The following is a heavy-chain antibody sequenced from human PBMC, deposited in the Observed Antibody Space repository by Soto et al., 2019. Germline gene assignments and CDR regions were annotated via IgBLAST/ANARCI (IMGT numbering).Heavy chain of an antibody. Sequence: PSEPLSLTCTVAGGSISRYYWSWIRQPPGKGLEWIGYMYNSGSTIYNPSLESRATISVDTSKNQFSLQLNSVTAADTAVYYCARDLGGYCGVDGYPLDAWGQGPPVPAS. CDR3: ARDLGGYCGVDGYPLDA. CDR2: MYNSGST. J-gene: IGHJ6*02. D-gene: IGHD2-21*02. V-gene: IGHV4-59*01. CDR1: GGSISRYY.